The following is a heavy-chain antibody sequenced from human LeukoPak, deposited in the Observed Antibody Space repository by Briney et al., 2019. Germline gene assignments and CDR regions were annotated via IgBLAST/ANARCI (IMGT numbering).Heavy chain of an antibody. CDR3: AKEGQQLVDVDY. J-gene: IGHJ4*02. D-gene: IGHD6-13*01. CDR2: ISYDGSNK. V-gene: IGHV3-30*04. CDR1: GFTFSSYA. Sequence: GGSLRLSCAASGFTFSSYAMHWVRQAPGKGLEWVAVISYDGSNKYYADSVKGRFTISRDNSKITLYLQMNSLRAEDTAVYYCAKEGQQLVDVDYWGQGTLVTVSS.